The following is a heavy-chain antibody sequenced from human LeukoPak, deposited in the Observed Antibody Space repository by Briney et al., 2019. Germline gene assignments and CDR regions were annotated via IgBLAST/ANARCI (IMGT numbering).Heavy chain of an antibody. Sequence: GGSLRLSCAASGFTFSSYAMHWVRQAPGKGLEYVLAISSNGGSTYYANSVKGRFTISRDNSKNTLYLQMGSLRAEDMAVYYCARGPFAYDFWSGYYEPPYYWGQGTLVTVSS. V-gene: IGHV3-64*01. D-gene: IGHD3-3*01. CDR3: ARGPFAYDFWSGYYEPPYY. CDR2: ISSNGGST. J-gene: IGHJ4*02. CDR1: GFTFSSYA.